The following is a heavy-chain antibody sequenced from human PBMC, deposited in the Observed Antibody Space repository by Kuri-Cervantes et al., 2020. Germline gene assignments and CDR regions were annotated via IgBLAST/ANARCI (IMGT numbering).Heavy chain of an antibody. J-gene: IGHJ6*02. V-gene: IGHV4-39*07. CDR1: GGSISSSSYY. Sequence: ESLKISCTVSGGSISSSSYYWGWIRQPPGKGLEWIGSIYYSGGTYYNPSLKSRVTISVDTSKNQFSLKLSSVTAADTAVYYCASHSRPHYYYYGMDVWGQGTTVTVSS. CDR3: ASHSRPHYYYYGMDV. CDR2: IYYSGGT. D-gene: IGHD6-13*01.